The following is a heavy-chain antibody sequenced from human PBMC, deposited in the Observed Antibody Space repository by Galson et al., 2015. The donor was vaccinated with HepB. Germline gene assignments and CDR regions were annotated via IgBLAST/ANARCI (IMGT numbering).Heavy chain of an antibody. Sequence: SETLSLTCTVSGGSISTYYWTWIRQPPGKGLEWLGNIYHTGSTNYSPSLKSRVTISVDTSKNQFSLKLTSVTAADTAVYFCARSNGMIRYFDYWGQGTLVIVSP. V-gene: IGHV4-59*01. CDR1: GGSISTYY. J-gene: IGHJ4*02. CDR2: IYHTGST. CDR3: ARSNGMIRYFDY. D-gene: IGHD3-10*01.